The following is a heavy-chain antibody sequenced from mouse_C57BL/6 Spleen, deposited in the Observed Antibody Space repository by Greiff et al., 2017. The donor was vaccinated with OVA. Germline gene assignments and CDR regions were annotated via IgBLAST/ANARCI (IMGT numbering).Heavy chain of an antibody. J-gene: IGHJ3*01. CDR1: GYTFTSYW. V-gene: IGHV1-52*01. CDR3: ARDGGFAY. Sequence: QVQLQQPGAELVRPGSSVKLSCKASGYTFTSYWMHWVKQRPIQGLEWIGNIDPSDSETHYTHKFKDKATLTVDKSSSTAYMQLSSLTSEDSAVYYCARDGGFAYWGQGTLVTVSA. CDR2: IDPSDSET.